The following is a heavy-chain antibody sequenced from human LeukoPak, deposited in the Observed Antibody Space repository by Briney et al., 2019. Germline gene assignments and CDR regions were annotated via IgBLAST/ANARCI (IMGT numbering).Heavy chain of an antibody. V-gene: IGHV3-7*01. CDR3: ATWTGWGYFDV. Sequence: GCSLTLSCIGSGFTFSLPWMSWLRQAPGKGLEGVANIKQDGSETTLVDSVKGRFTISRDNAKNSLQLQMNGLRVDDTAIYYCATWTGWGYFDVWGRGTLVTVSS. J-gene: IGHJ2*01. CDR1: GFTFSLPW. CDR2: IKQDGSET. D-gene: IGHD3/OR15-3a*01.